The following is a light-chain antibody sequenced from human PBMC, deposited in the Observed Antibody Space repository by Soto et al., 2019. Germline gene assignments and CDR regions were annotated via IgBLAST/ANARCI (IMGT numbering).Light chain of an antibody. Sequence: DIQMTQSPSSLSASVGDRVTITCRASQRISSYLNWYQQKPGKAPKLLIYAASNLQSGVPSRFSGSGSVTDFTLTISSLQPEDCATYYCQQSYSTPFAFGPGTKVDIK. V-gene: IGKV1-39*01. CDR1: QRISSY. CDR3: QQSYSTPFA. J-gene: IGKJ3*01. CDR2: AAS.